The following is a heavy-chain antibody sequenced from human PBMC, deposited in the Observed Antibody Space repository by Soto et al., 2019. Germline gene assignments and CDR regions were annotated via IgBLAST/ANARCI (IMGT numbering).Heavy chain of an antibody. CDR1: GGTFSSYT. J-gene: IGHJ4*02. V-gene: IGHV1-69*02. D-gene: IGHD3-3*01. CDR3: ARGVGDYLDY. CDR2: ISPILGIA. Sequence: QVQLVQSGAEVKKPGSSVKVSCKASGGTFSSYTISWVRQAPGQGLEWMGRISPILGIANYAQKFQGRVKITADKSTSTAYMELSSLRSEDTAVYYCARGVGDYLDYWGQGTLVTVSS.